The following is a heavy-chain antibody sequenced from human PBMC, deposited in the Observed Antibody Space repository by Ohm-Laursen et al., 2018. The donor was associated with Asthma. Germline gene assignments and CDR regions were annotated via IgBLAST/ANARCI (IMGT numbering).Heavy chain of an antibody. Sequence: SLRLSCAASGFSVSRHFMNWISQGPEKGLEWVSDIYPGGATFYADSVKGRFTISRDDSKNTLYLQMNTLRAEDTAVYYCARETATGSQNIHYYDLDVWGQGTTVSVSS. V-gene: IGHV3-53*01. CDR2: IYPGGAT. J-gene: IGHJ6*02. CDR1: GFSVSRHF. CDR3: ARETATGSQNIHYYDLDV. D-gene: IGHD2-15*01.